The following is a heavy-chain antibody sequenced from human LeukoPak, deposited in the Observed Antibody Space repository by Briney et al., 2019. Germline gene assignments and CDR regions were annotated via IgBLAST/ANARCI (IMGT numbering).Heavy chain of an antibody. D-gene: IGHD5-18*01. CDR1: GFTFDDYT. J-gene: IGHJ4*02. CDR3: AKASGYSFGHFDY. CDR2: IIWNGGRT. Sequence: PGGSLRLSCAVSGFTFDDYTMHWVRQAPGKGLEWVSDIIWNGGRTGYADSVKGRFTISRDNAKNSLYLQMNNLRPEDTALYYCAKASGYSFGHFDYWGQGTLVTVSS. V-gene: IGHV3-9*01.